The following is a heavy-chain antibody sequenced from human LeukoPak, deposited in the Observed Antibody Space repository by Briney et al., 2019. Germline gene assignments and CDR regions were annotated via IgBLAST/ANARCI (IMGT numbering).Heavy chain of an antibody. D-gene: IGHD3-16*01. J-gene: IGHJ4*02. CDR2: IKQDGSEK. CDR3: ARVQKYGLGFDY. V-gene: IGHV3-7*01. CDR1: GFTSSSYW. Sequence: PGGSLRLSCTASGFTSSSYWMSWVRQAPGKGLEWVANIKQDGSEKYYVNSVKGRFTISRDNAKNSLYLQMNSLRAEDTAVYYCARVQKYGLGFDYWGQGTLVTVSS.